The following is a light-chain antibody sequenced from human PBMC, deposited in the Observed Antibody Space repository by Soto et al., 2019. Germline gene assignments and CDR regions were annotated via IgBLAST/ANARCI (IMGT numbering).Light chain of an antibody. CDR3: QSYDSSLSGSYV. CDR1: SSNIGAGYD. J-gene: IGLJ1*01. CDR2: GNS. V-gene: IGLV1-40*01. Sequence: QPVLTQPPSVSGAPGQRVTISYTGSSSNIGAGYDVHWYQQLPGTAPKLLIYGNSNRPSGVPDRFSGSKSGTSASLAITGLQAEDEADYYCQSYDSSLSGSYVFGTGTKLTVL.